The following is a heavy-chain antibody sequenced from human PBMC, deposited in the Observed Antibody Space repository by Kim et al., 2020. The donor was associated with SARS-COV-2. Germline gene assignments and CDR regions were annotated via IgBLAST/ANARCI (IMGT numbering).Heavy chain of an antibody. J-gene: IGHJ4*02. CDR2: LNNGGTSS. CDR1: GVSVTTYW. CDR3: ARGGVTGSLRDY. Sequence: GGSLRLSCTASGVSVTTYWTHWVRQVPGKGLQWVSRLNNGGTSSTYADLVKGRFAISRDNLKATLYLRMTSRRAEDTAVYFCARGGVTGSLRDYWGQGTLVTVS. D-gene: IGHD1-1*01. V-gene: IGHV3-74*01.